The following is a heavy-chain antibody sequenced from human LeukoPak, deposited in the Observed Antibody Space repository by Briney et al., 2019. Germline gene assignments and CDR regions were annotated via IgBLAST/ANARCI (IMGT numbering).Heavy chain of an antibody. Sequence: GGSLRLSCAASGFTFSSYAMHWVRQAPGKGLEYVSAISSNGGSTYYANSVKGRFTISRDNSKNTLSLQMGSLRAEDMAVYYCAREASGSSHLDYWGEGTMVSLSS. V-gene: IGHV3-64*01. CDR2: ISSNGGST. D-gene: IGHD1-26*01. J-gene: IGHJ4*02. CDR3: AREASGSSHLDY. CDR1: GFTFSSYA.